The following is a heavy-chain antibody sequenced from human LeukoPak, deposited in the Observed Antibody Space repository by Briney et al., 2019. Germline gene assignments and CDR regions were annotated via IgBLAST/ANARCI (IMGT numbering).Heavy chain of an antibody. V-gene: IGHV4-38-2*02. CDR3: ARRRGAYGDYVY. Sequence: SETLSLTCTVSGYSISSGYYWSWIRQPPGKGLEWIGEINHSGSTNNNPSLKSRVTISVDTSKNQFSLNLTSVTAADTAMYYCARRRGAYGDYVYWGQGTLVTVSS. CDR1: GYSISSGYY. J-gene: IGHJ4*02. CDR2: INHSGST. D-gene: IGHD4-17*01.